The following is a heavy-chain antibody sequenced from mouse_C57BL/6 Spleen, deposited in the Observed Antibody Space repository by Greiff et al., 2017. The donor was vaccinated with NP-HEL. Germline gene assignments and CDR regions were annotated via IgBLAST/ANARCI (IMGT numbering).Heavy chain of an antibody. J-gene: IGHJ3*01. CDR2: IDPSDSET. V-gene: IGHV1-52*01. CDR1: GYTFTSYW. D-gene: IGHD2-2*01. CDR3: AREGLYGYDVGFAY. Sequence: QVQLTQPGSYLFIPFSSVKLSCKASGYTFTSYWMHWVKQRPIQGLEWIGNIDPSDSETHYNQKFKDKATLTVDKSSSTAYMQLSSLTSEDSAVYYCAREGLYGYDVGFAYWGQGTLVTVSA.